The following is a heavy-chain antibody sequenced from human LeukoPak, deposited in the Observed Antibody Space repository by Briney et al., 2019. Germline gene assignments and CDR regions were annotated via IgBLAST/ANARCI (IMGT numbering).Heavy chain of an antibody. Sequence: NPSETLSLTCTVSGDSISGSSYYWGWIRQPPGKGLEWIGSIYYSGSTFYHPSLKSRVIISVDTSKNLFSLKLSSVSAADTAVYYCARGGWELYRYYYYYMDVWGKGTTVTISS. CDR1: GDSISGSSYY. V-gene: IGHV4-39*07. D-gene: IGHD1-26*01. J-gene: IGHJ6*03. CDR2: IYYSGST. CDR3: ARGGWELYRYYYYYMDV.